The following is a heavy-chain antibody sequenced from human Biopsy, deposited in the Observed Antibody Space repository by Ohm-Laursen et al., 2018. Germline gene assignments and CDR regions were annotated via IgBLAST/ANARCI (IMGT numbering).Heavy chain of an antibody. CDR2: IWYDGSSE. Sequence: SLRLSCTASGFTFSVYAMHWVRQAPGKGLEWAAIIWYDGSSEYYADSVKGRFTISRDNSKNTVYLEMNSLRAEDTAVYFCARDPIVGSKADGMDVWGQGTTVTVSS. CDR3: ARDPIVGSKADGMDV. V-gene: IGHV3-33*01. CDR1: GFTFSVYA. D-gene: IGHD1-26*01. J-gene: IGHJ6*02.